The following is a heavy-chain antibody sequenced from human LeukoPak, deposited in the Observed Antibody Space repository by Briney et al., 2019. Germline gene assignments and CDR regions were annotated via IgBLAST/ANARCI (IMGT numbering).Heavy chain of an antibody. CDR3: ASRYSGSYYVY. D-gene: IGHD1-26*01. V-gene: IGHV1-2*02. CDR2: INPNTGGT. J-gene: IGHJ4*02. Sequence: ASVKVSFKASVYTCTGYYMHWVRQAPAQGLEWVGWINPNTGGTNYAQKFLGRVTITTDTSISTAYMELSRLRSDDTAVYYWASRYSGSYYVYWGQGTLVTVSS. CDR1: VYTCTGYY.